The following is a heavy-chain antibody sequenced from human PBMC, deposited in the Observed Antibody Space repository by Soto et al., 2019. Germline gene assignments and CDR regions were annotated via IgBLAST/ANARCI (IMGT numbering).Heavy chain of an antibody. V-gene: IGHV4-59*01. J-gene: IGHJ6*02. CDR2: IYYSGST. D-gene: IGHD2-15*01. CDR3: AREGHGGHGMDV. CDR1: GGSISSYY. Sequence: QVQLQESGPGLVKPSETLSLTCTVSGGSISSYYWSWIRQPPGKGLEWIGYIYYSGSTNYNPPLKSRVTISVDTSKNQFSLKLSSVTAADTAVYYCAREGHGGHGMDVWGQGTTVTVSS.